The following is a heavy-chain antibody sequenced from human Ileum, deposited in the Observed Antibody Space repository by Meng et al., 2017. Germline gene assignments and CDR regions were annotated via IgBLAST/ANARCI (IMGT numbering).Heavy chain of an antibody. J-gene: IGHJ4*02. V-gene: IGHV4-4*02. CDR3: ARHGGYSQDF. D-gene: IGHD4-23*01. CDR2: ISHSGSA. Sequence: QVQLQELGQGLVRPSGTLSLTCAVSSGSISSNTYWSWVRQPPGKGLEWIGQISHSGSAYYNPSLKSRVTMSVDKSKSQFSLMLTSVTAADTAIYYCARHGGYSQDFWGQGTLVTVSS. CDR1: SGSISSNTY.